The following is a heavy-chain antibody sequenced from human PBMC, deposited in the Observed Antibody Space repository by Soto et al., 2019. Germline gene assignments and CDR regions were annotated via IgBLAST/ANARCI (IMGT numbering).Heavy chain of an antibody. D-gene: IGHD3-10*01. CDR1: DFTFSSYA. CDR2: ISVSGGST. Sequence: WGSLGVACATYDFTFSSYAMSWVRQAPGEGLEWVSAISVSGGSTYYADSVKGRFTISRDNSKNTLYLQMNSLRAEDTAVYYCAKLKGTGYYYYYGMDVWGQGTTVTVSS. CDR3: AKLKGTGYYYYYGMDV. J-gene: IGHJ6*02. V-gene: IGHV3-23*01.